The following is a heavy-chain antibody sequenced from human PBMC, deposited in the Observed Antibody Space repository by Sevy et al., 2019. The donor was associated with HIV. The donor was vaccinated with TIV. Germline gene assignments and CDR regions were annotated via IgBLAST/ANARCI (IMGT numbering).Heavy chain of an antibody. D-gene: IGHD3-16*01. Sequence: GGSLRLSCAASGFTFSSYAMHWVRQAPGKGLEWGAVISYDGSNKYYADSVKGRFTISRDNSKNTLYLQMNSLRAEDTAVYYCASDGGGRGFDYWGQGTLVTVSS. V-gene: IGHV3-30-3*01. CDR1: GFTFSSYA. J-gene: IGHJ4*02. CDR3: ASDGGGRGFDY. CDR2: ISYDGSNK.